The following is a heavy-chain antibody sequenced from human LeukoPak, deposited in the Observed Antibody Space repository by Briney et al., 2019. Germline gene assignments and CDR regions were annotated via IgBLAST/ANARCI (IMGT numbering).Heavy chain of an antibody. CDR1: GFTFSSYS. J-gene: IGHJ4*02. CDR2: ISGSGGST. D-gene: IGHD3-16*01. Sequence: GGSLRLSCAASGFTFSSYSMNWVRQAPGKGLEWVSAISGSGGSTYYADSVKGRFTISRDNSKNTLYLQMNSLRAEDTAVYYCARAMSTFGGVRNYFDSWGQRTLVTVSS. V-gene: IGHV3-23*01. CDR3: ARAMSTFGGVRNYFDS.